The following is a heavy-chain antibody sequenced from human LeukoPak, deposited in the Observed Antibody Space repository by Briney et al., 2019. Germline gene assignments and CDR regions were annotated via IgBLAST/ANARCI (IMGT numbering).Heavy chain of an antibody. CDR1: GFAFSSYS. V-gene: IGHV3-7*01. Sequence: GGSLRLSCAASGFAFSSYSMTWVRQAPGKGLQWVANIKQDGSEAYYVDSVRGRFSISRDNTKISLYLQMNSLRAEDTAVYYCARIRSGWFHAFDIWRRGTMVTVSS. CDR3: ARIRSGWFHAFDI. CDR2: IKQDGSEA. D-gene: IGHD6-19*01. J-gene: IGHJ3*02.